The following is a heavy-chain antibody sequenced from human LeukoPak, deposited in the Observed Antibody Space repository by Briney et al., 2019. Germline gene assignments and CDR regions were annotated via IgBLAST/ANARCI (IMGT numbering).Heavy chain of an antibody. CDR2: IKEDGSEK. CDR1: GFTFSTYW. D-gene: IGHD3-16*01. CDR3: ARDGPEGDPFYDYVWGS. Sequence: PGGSLRLSCAASGFTFSTYWMTWVRQAPGKGLEWVADIKEDGSEKYYVDSVKGRFTISRDNAKNSLYLQMNSLRAEDTAVYYCARDGPEGDPFYDYVWGSWGKGTTVTVSS. J-gene: IGHJ6*04. V-gene: IGHV3-7*01.